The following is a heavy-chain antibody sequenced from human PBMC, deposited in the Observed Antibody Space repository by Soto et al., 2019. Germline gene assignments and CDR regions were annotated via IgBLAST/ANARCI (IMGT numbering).Heavy chain of an antibody. CDR1: GLTFSSYW. Sequence: GGSLRLSCAASGLTFSSYWMSWVRQAPGKGLEWVANINQDGSEKYYVDSVKGRFTISRDNAKKSLYLQMNSLRAEDTAMYYCATESGYTFDYWGQGTLVTVSS. V-gene: IGHV3-7*04. D-gene: IGHD1-1*01. CDR2: INQDGSEK. J-gene: IGHJ4*02. CDR3: ATESGYTFDY.